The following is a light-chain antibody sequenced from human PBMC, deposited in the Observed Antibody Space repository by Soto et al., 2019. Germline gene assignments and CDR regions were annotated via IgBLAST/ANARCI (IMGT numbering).Light chain of an antibody. CDR3: AAWDDRLNGPV. CDR1: SSNIGSNV. CDR2: SNS. J-gene: IGLJ3*02. Sequence: QSVLTQPPSTSGTPGQRVTISCSGSSSNIGSNVLNWYQQLPGTAPKLLIYSNSQRPSGVPDRFSGSKSGTSASLAISGLQSEAEADYYCAAWDDRLNGPVFGGGTKLTVL. V-gene: IGLV1-44*01.